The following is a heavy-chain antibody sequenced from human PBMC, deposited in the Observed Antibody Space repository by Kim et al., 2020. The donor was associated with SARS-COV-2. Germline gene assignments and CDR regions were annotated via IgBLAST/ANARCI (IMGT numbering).Heavy chain of an antibody. V-gene: IGHV3-30*04. CDR3: ARDRDIVVVVAALQH. J-gene: IGHJ1*01. Sequence: GGSLRLSCAASGFTFSSYAMHWVRQAPGKGLEWVAVISYDGSNKYYADSVKGRFTISRDNSKNTLYLQMNSLRAEDTAVYYCARDRDIVVVVAALQHWGQGTLVTVSS. CDR2: ISYDGSNK. D-gene: IGHD2-15*01. CDR1: GFTFSSYA.